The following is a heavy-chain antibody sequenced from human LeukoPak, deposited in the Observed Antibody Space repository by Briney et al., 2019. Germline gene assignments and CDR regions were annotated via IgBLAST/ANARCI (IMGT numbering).Heavy chain of an antibody. CDR3: TRENYVPDS. Sequence: PGGSLRLSCAASGYRFSPYWMSWVRQTPGKGLEWVASISDGGRATYYGDSVRGRFTISRDDARNSLFLQMNSLRADDTAVYYCTRENYVPDSWGQGTLVTASS. V-gene: IGHV3-7*03. J-gene: IGHJ5*02. CDR1: GYRFSPYW. D-gene: IGHD3-10*02. CDR2: ISDGGRAT.